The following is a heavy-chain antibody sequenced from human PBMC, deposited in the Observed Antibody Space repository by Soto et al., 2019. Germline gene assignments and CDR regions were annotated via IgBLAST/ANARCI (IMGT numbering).Heavy chain of an antibody. Sequence: PSETLSLTGTVSGGSISSSSYYWGWIRQPPGKGLEWIGSIYYSGSTYYNPSLKSRVTISVDTSKNQFSLKLSSATAADTAVYYCATAKKWLFSYWGQGTLVTVSS. J-gene: IGHJ4*02. V-gene: IGHV4-39*01. CDR3: ATAKKWLFSY. CDR2: IYYSGST. D-gene: IGHD5-12*01. CDR1: GGSISSSSYY.